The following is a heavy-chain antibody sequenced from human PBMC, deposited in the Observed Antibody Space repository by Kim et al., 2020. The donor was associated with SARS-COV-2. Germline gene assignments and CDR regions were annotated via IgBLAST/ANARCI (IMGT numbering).Heavy chain of an antibody. CDR3: ARDRQAGTPDTVDV. V-gene: IGHV3-53*01. CDR1: GFTITSNS. CDR2: ISGGGNT. J-gene: IGHJ3*01. D-gene: IGHD6-19*01. Sequence: GGSRRLSCAASGFTITSNSMSWVRQAPRKGLEWVSLISGGGNTYYAASVKGRFTISRDISKNTVYLQVNSLRAEDTAVYYCARDRQAGTPDTVDVWGQGTLVTVSS.